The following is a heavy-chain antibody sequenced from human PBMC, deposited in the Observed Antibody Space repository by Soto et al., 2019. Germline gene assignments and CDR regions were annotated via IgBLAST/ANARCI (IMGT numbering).Heavy chain of an antibody. J-gene: IGHJ4*02. CDR3: ARGGGYCSGGSCSPAVADPAGLDY. V-gene: IGHV4-34*01. CDR1: GGSFSGYY. Sequence: SETLSLTCAVYGGSFSGYYWSWIRQPPGKGLEWIGEINHSGSTNYNPSLKSRVTISVDTSKNQFSLKLSSVTAADTAVCYCARGGGYCSGGSCSPAVADPAGLDYWGQGTLVTVSS. D-gene: IGHD2-15*01. CDR2: INHSGST.